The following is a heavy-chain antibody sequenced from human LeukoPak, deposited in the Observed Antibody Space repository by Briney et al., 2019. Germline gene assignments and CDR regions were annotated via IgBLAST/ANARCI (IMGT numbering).Heavy chain of an antibody. CDR3: ARDPPRFSGYDFWFPYYFDY. CDR1: GYTFTSYG. V-gene: IGHV1-18*01. Sequence: ASVKVSCKASGYTFTSYGISWVRQAPGQRLEWMGWISAYNGNTNYAQKLQGRVTMTTDTSTSTAYMELRSLRSDDTAVYYCARDPPRFSGYDFWFPYYFDYWGQGTLVTVSS. CDR2: ISAYNGNT. J-gene: IGHJ4*02. D-gene: IGHD3-3*01.